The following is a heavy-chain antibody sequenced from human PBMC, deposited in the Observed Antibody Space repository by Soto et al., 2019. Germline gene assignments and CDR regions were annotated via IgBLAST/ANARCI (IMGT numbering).Heavy chain of an antibody. V-gene: IGHV1-18*01. Sequence: ASVKVSCKASGYTFTSYGISWVRQAPGQGLEWMGWISAYNGNTNYAQKLQGRVTMTTDTSTSTAYMELRSLRSDDTAVYYCTRGLYDFWSGYHHAPFDYWGQGTPVTV. CDR1: GYTFTSYG. CDR3: TRGLYDFWSGYHHAPFDY. D-gene: IGHD3-3*01. CDR2: ISAYNGNT. J-gene: IGHJ4*02.